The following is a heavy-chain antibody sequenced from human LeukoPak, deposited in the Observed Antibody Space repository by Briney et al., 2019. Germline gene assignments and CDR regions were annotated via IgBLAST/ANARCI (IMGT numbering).Heavy chain of an antibody. CDR2: INSDGSWT. J-gene: IGHJ4*02. V-gene: IGHV3-74*01. D-gene: IGHD2/OR15-2a*01. Sequence: PGGSLRLSCAASGNYWMRWVHQAPGKGLVWVSHINSDGSWTSYADSVKGRFTISKDNAKNTVYLQMNSLRAEDTAVYYCVSFYETYWGRGTLVTVSS. CDR1: GNYW. CDR3: VSFYETY.